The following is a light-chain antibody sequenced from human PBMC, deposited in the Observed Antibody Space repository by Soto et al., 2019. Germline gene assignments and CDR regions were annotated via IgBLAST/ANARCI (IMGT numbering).Light chain of an antibody. CDR1: QSVLYTSNNKNY. Sequence: IVMTQSPDSLAVSLGERATINCKSSQSVLYTSNNKNYLAWYQHKPGQPPKLLISWASSRESGVPDRFSGSGSGTDFTLTISSLQAEDVAVYYCQHYYSSPFTFGAGTKVDI. CDR2: WAS. V-gene: IGKV4-1*01. J-gene: IGKJ3*01. CDR3: QHYYSSPFT.